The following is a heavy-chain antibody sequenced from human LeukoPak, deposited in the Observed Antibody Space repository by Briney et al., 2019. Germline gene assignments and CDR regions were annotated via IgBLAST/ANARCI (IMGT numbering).Heavy chain of an antibody. CDR3: ARDLTMVRGGGLDY. Sequence: SETLSLTCSISSGSISNYYWSWVRQPPGKGLEWIGYISYSGTTNSNPSVKSRLTISVDTSKNQFSLKLSSVTAADTAVYYCARDLTMVRGGGLDYWGQGTLVTVSS. V-gene: IGHV4-59*12. D-gene: IGHD3-10*01. CDR2: ISYSGTT. J-gene: IGHJ4*02. CDR1: SGSISNYY.